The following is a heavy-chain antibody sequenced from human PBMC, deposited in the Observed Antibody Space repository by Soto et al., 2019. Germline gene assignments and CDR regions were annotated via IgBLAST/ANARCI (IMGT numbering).Heavy chain of an antibody. CDR3: LTHDESAGYNSEFDI. D-gene: IGHD3-9*01. CDR1: GLTFSSFE. J-gene: IGHJ4*02. V-gene: IGHV3-48*03. Sequence: PGGSLRLSCAASGLTFSSFEMNWVRQAPGKGREWVSYISSSGSSIYYTDSVKGRLTISRDNATNSLYLQLNSLTAEDTAVSYFLTHDESAGYNSEFDIWGQGTLVTVSS. CDR2: ISSSGSSI.